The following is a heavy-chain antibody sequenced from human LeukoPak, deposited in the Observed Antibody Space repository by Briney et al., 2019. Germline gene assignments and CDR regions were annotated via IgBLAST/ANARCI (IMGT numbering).Heavy chain of an antibody. Sequence: SVKVSCKASGGTFISYAISWVRQAPGQGLEWMGGIIPIFGTANYAQKFQGRVTITTDESTSTAYMELSSLRSEDTAVYYCARSSLPYYYYYYMDVWGKGTTVTVSS. J-gene: IGHJ6*03. CDR2: IIPIFGTA. CDR3: ARSSLPYYYYYYMDV. V-gene: IGHV1-69*05. D-gene: IGHD6-6*01. CDR1: GGTFISYA.